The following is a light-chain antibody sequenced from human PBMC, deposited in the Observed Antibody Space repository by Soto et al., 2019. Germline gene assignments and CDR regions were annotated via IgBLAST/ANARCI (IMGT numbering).Light chain of an antibody. J-gene: IGKJ1*01. CDR2: GAS. V-gene: IGKV3-15*01. Sequence: EIVMTPSPATLSVSPGERAALYCRASQSVSIKLAWYQHKPGQAPRLLIYGASTRAAGIPARFSGSGSGTEFTLTISGLQSEDVATYYCQHYNSYSEAFGQGTKVDIK. CDR1: QSVSIK. CDR3: QHYNSYSEA.